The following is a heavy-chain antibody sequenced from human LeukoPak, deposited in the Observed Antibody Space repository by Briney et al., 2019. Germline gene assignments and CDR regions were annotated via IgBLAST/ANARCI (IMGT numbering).Heavy chain of an antibody. Sequence: GGSLRLSCAASGFTFSSYLMSRVRQAPGKGLEWVANIKQDGSEKYYVDSVKDRFTISRDNAKNSLYLQMNSLRAEDTAVYYCARGSNSAFDYWGQGTLVTVSS. J-gene: IGHJ4*02. D-gene: IGHD4-23*01. CDR2: IKQDGSEK. CDR3: ARGSNSAFDY. CDR1: GFTFSSYL. V-gene: IGHV3-7*01.